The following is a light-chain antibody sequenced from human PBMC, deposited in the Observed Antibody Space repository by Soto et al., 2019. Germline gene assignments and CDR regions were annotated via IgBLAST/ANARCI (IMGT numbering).Light chain of an antibody. V-gene: IGLV2-8*01. CDR1: SSDVGGYDY. J-gene: IGLJ1*01. CDR2: EVT. Sequence: QSVGTPPRSASGSPGQSVTISCTGTSSDVGGYDYVSWYQPYSGKTPTLMLFEVTKPPSGVPHRISGSKSGNTASLTVSGLQAEDEADYYCLSYAGTAYVFGTGTKVTVL. CDR3: LSYAGTAYV.